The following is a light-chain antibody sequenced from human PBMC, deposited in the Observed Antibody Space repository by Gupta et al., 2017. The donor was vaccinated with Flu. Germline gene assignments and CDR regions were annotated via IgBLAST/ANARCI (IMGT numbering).Light chain of an antibody. Sequence: QSVLTQPPSVSGAPGQRVTISCTGSSSNIGAGYDVHWYQQLPGTAPKLLIYGNSNRPSGVPYPFSCPKFGPSALLAITGLQAEDEADYYCQSYDSSLSGSKVFGGGTKLTVL. CDR2: GNS. J-gene: IGLJ2*01. CDR3: QSYDSSLSGSKV. V-gene: IGLV1-40*01. CDR1: SSNIGAGYD.